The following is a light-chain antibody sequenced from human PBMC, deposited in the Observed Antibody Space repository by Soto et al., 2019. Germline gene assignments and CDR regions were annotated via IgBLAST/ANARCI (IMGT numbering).Light chain of an antibody. J-gene: IGLJ1*01. V-gene: IGLV2-8*01. CDR3: SSYAGSSNV. Sequence: QSALTQPTSASGSPGQSVAISCTGTSSDVGGYNYVSWYQQHPGKAPKLMIYEVNKRPSGVPDRFSGSKSGNTASLTVSGLQAEDEADYYCSSYAGSSNVFGTGTRSQS. CDR1: SSDVGGYNY. CDR2: EVN.